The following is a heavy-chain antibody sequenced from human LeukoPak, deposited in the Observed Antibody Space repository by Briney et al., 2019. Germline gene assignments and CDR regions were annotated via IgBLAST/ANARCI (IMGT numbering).Heavy chain of an antibody. V-gene: IGHV3-33*01. Sequence: PGGSLRLSCEAPGFTFTNHGWHGVGQAPAKGLDWVAVNGYDDTRKYYTDSVRGRFTVSRDDFKNILYLQMNSLRADDTAVYYCARVASGGSGLTYYYDYWGQGILVSVAS. CDR3: ARVASGGSGLTYYYDY. D-gene: IGHD3-10*01. J-gene: IGHJ4*02. CDR1: GFTFTNHG. CDR2: NGYDDTRK.